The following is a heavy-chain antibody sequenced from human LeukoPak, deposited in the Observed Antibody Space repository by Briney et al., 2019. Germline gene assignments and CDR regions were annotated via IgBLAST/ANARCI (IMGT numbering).Heavy chain of an antibody. CDR1: GFTFSNYN. Sequence: PGGSLRLSCAASGFTFSNYNMNWVRQAPGKGLEWVSGISGSGGTTYYADSVKGRFTISRDNSKNTLYLQMNSLRVEDTAVYYCALAAAASSFDYWGQGTLLTVSS. D-gene: IGHD2-15*01. V-gene: IGHV3-23*01. CDR2: ISGSGGTT. CDR3: ALAAAASSFDY. J-gene: IGHJ4*02.